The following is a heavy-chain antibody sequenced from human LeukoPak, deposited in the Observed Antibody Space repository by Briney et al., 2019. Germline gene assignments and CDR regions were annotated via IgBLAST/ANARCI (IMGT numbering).Heavy chain of an antibody. CDR3: AKANCGSERFYIMDV. CDR1: GFTSSNFA. V-gene: IGHV3-23*01. CDR2: ISGSTGRT. D-gene: IGHD6-25*01. Sequence: GGSLRLSCAASGFTSSNFAMNWVRQAPGKGLECVSSISGSTGRTYYADSVKGRFTTSRDDSKNTVYLEMNSLRAEDTALYFCAKANCGSERFYIMDVWGQGTMVTVSS. J-gene: IGHJ6*02.